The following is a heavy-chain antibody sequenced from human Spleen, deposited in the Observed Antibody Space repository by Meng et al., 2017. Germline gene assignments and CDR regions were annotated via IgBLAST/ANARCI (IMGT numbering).Heavy chain of an antibody. Sequence: ASVKVSCKASGYTFTSYYMHWVRQAPGQGLEWMGIINPSGGSTSYAQKFQGRDTMTRDTSTSTVYMELSSLRSEDTAVYYCARDVTMVRGVMVNWGQGTLVTVSS. CDR2: INPSGGST. J-gene: IGHJ4*02. V-gene: IGHV1-46*01. D-gene: IGHD3-10*01. CDR1: GYTFTSYY. CDR3: ARDVTMVRGVMVN.